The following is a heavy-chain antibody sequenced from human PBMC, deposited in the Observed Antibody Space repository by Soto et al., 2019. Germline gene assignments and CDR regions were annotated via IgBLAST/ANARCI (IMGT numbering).Heavy chain of an antibody. J-gene: IGHJ4*02. D-gene: IGHD5-18*01. V-gene: IGHV1-58*01. CDR3: AAENDLDTATPSYFDY. CDR2: IVVGSGNT. CDR1: GFTFTSSA. Sequence: SVTVSCQASGFTFTSSAVQWVRQARGQRLEWIGWIVVGSGNTNYAQKFQERVTVTRDMSTSTAYMELSSLRSEDTAVYYCAAENDLDTATPSYFDYWGQGTLVTVSS.